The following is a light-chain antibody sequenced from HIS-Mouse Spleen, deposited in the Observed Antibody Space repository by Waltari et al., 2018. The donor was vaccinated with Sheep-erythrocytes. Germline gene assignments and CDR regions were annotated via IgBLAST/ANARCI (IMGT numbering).Light chain of an antibody. J-gene: IGKJ4*01. Sequence: DIQMTQSPSSLSASVGDRVTITCRASQSISSYLNWYQQKPGKAPKLLIYAASSLQSGVPSRFSGSGAGTDFTLTISSLQPEDFATYYCQQSYSTHPLTFGGGTKMEIK. V-gene: IGKV1-39*01. CDR1: QSISSY. CDR2: AAS. CDR3: QQSYSTHPLT.